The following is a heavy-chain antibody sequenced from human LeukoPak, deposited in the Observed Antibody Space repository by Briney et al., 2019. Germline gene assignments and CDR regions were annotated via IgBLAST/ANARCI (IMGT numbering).Heavy chain of an antibody. D-gene: IGHD4-23*01. Sequence: SVKVSCKASGGTFSSYAISWVRQAPGQGLEWMGRIIPIFGTANYAQKFQGRVTITTDESTSTAYMELSSLRSEDTAVYYCAAGYGGNTDYFGYWGQGTLVTVSS. CDR2: IIPIFGTA. J-gene: IGHJ4*02. CDR1: GGTFSSYA. CDR3: AAGYGGNTDYFGY. V-gene: IGHV1-69*05.